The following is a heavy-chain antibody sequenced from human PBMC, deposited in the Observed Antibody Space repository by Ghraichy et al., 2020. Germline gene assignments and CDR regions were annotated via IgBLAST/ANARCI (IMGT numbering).Heavy chain of an antibody. D-gene: IGHD2-21*02. CDR2: IYYSGST. CDR1: GGSISSYY. Sequence: SETLSLTCTVSGGSISSYYWSWIRQPPGKGLEWIGYIYYSGSTNYNPSLKSRVTISVDTSKNQFSLKLSSVTAADTAVYYCARDLGDWGSSNWFDPWGQGTLVTVSS. CDR3: ARDLGDWGSSNWFDP. J-gene: IGHJ5*02. V-gene: IGHV4-59*01.